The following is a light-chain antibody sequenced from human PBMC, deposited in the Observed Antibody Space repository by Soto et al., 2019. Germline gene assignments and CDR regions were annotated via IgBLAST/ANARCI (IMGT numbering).Light chain of an antibody. V-gene: IGKV1-6*01. J-gene: IGKJ1*01. Sequence: SWSAAVVDILTIPSRASQDIRSYLGWYQQKPGNAPKLLNFGASHLHSGVPSRFSGSGSGTDFTFTISSLHPEDFATYSCLQDLSYPRTFGQGTKVDIK. CDR1: QDIRSY. CDR2: GAS. CDR3: LQDLSYPRT.